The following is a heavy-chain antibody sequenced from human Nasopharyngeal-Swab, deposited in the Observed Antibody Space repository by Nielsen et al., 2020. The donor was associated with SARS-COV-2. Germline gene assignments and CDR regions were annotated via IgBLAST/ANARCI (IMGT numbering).Heavy chain of an antibody. CDR2: INHSGST. J-gene: IGHJ4*01. V-gene: IGHV4-34*01. D-gene: IGHD3-22*01. CDR3: ARARGDSSGFSY. Sequence: WIRQRPGKGLEWIGQINHSGSTNYNPSLKSRVTISVDTSKNHFSLELISVTAADTAVYYCARARGDSSGFSYWGQGTLVTVSS.